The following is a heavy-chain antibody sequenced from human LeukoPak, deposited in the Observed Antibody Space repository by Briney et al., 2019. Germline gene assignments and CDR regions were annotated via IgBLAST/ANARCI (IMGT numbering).Heavy chain of an antibody. J-gene: IGHJ6*02. CDR3: ARGSRNYYGSGSYYKPHRLYGMDV. D-gene: IGHD3-10*01. V-gene: IGHV4-34*01. CDR1: GGSFSGYY. CDR2: INHSGST. Sequence: SETLSLTCAVYGGSFSGYYWSWIRQPPGKGLELIGEINHSGSTNYNPSLKSRVTISVDTSKNQFSLKLSSVTAADTAVYYCARGSRNYYGSGSYYKPHRLYGMDVWGQGTTVTVSS.